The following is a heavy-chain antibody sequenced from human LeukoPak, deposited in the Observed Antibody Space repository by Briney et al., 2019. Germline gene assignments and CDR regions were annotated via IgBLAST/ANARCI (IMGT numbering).Heavy chain of an antibody. Sequence: ASVKVSCKASGYTFTSNHIAWVRQAPGRGLEWMGWISAYNGIPKYAENLQGRITMTIDTSTSTAYMELRSLRSDDTAVYYCARDHSGFHFDYWGQGTLVTVSS. CDR1: GYTFTSNH. D-gene: IGHD3-10*01. J-gene: IGHJ4*02. V-gene: IGHV1-18*01. CDR2: ISAYNGIP. CDR3: ARDHSGFHFDY.